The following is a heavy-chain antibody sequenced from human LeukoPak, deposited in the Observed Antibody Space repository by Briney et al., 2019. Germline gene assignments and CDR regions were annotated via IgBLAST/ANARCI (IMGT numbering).Heavy chain of an antibody. V-gene: IGHV1-24*01. CDR2: FDPEDGET. CDR1: GYTLTELS. CDR3: ATVPYRHMILVNYFDY. D-gene: IGHD3-22*01. Sequence: ASVKVSCKVSGYTLTELSMHWVRQAPGKGLEWMGGFDPEDGETIYAQKFQGRVTMTEDTSTDTAYMELSSLRSEDTAVYYCATVPYRHMILVNYFDYWGQGTLVTVSS. J-gene: IGHJ4*02.